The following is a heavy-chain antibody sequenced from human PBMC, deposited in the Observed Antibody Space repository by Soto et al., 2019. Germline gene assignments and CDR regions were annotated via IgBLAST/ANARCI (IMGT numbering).Heavy chain of an antibody. CDR1: GSTFSSYW. CDR3: AKLRDFVVLPAGILDY. CDR2: IKSDGSST. Sequence: GGSLRLSCAASGSTFSSYWMHWVRQVPGKGLVWVSRIKSDGSSTSYADSVKGRFTISRDDFRNTLYLQMNSLRTEDTAIYYCAKLRDFVVLPAGILDYWGPGTLVTVSS. J-gene: IGHJ4*02. D-gene: IGHD2-8*01. V-gene: IGHV3-74*01.